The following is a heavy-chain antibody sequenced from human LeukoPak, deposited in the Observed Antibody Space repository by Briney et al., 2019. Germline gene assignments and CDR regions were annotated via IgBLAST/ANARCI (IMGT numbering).Heavy chain of an antibody. CDR1: GFTFRSYS. CDR2: ISISSGYI. V-gene: IGHV3-21*01. Sequence: VGSLRLSCAASGFTFRSYSMNWVRQAPGKGLEWVSSISISSGYIYYADSVKGRFTISRDNAKNSLYLQMNSLRAEDTAVYYCARDLSNSYGPFGYWGQGTLVTVPS. CDR3: ARDLSNSYGPFGY. D-gene: IGHD5-18*01. J-gene: IGHJ4*02.